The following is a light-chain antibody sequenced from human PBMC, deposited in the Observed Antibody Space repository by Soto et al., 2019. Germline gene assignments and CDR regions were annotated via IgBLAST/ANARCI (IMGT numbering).Light chain of an antibody. J-gene: IGKJ4*01. V-gene: IGKV3-20*01. CDR1: QSISGNY. Sequence: EVVLTQSPGTLSLSPGERVTLSCRASQSISGNYLAWYQHKPGQAPRLLISGTYTRATGIPDRFSGRGSGTDFTLTISRLEPEDFAFYYCHHYGSSFGGGTKVDIK. CDR2: GTY. CDR3: HHYGSS.